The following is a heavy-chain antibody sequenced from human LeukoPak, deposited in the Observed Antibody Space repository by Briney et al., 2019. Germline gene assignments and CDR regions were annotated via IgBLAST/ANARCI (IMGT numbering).Heavy chain of an antibody. CDR2: ISYSGST. CDR1: GGSISSGNYH. D-gene: IGHD2-2*01. V-gene: IGHV4-39*01. CDR3: ASGYCSSPTCSGVSYMEP. Sequence: PSETLSLTCTVSGGSISSGNYHWGWIRQPPGKGLEWIGSISYSGSTYYNPSLKSRVTISVDTSKNQFSLNLTSVTAADRTVYYCASGYCSSPTCSGVSYMEPWPKRTTVTGSS. J-gene: IGHJ6*03.